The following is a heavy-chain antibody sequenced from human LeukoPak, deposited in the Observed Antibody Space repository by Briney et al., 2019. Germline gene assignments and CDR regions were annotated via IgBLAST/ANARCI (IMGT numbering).Heavy chain of an antibody. CDR2: INPSDGSK. J-gene: IGHJ3*02. D-gene: IGHD5-24*01. V-gene: IGHV1-46*01. Sequence: ASVTVSSTASGYTFTTYYIQLVRQAPGQGFDWMAIINPSDGSKTNSQKFEGRVTMPRDTSTSTVYMELSGLRSEDTALYYCARIRDGYNDAYDIWGQGTMVTVSS. CDR3: ARIRDGYNDAYDI. CDR1: GYTFTTYY.